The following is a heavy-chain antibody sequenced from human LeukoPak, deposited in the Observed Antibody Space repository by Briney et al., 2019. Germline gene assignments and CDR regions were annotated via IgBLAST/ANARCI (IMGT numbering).Heavy chain of an antibody. CDR3: AREPAANSDFDY. V-gene: IGHV3-30-3*01. D-gene: IGHD1-1*01. J-gene: IGHJ4*02. Sequence: GGSLRLSCAASGCTFSCYVIHWVRQAPGEGLEWVAVISYDGSNKYYADSVKGRFTISRDNSKNTLYLQMNSLRVEDTAVYYCAREPAANSDFDYWGQGTLVPVSS. CDR1: GCTFSCYV. CDR2: ISYDGSNK.